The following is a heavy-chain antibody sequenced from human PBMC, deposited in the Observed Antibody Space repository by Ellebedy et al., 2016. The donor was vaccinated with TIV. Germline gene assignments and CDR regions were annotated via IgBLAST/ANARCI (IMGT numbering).Heavy chain of an antibody. CDR1: GFTVSNSY. CDR2: ISSSSSYI. Sequence: GESLKISCAASGFTVSNSYMNWVRQAPGKGLEWVSSISSSSSYIYYADSVKGRFTISRDNARSSLYLQMNSLRVEDTAVYYCARDAGYFDLWGRGTLVTVSS. V-gene: IGHV3-21*01. J-gene: IGHJ2*01. CDR3: ARDAGYFDL.